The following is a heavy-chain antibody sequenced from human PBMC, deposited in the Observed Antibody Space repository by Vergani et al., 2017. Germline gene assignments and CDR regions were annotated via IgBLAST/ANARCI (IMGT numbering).Heavy chain of an antibody. D-gene: IGHD4-23*01. J-gene: IGHJ4*02. CDR2: ISSSGSTI. Sequence: VQLLESGGGLIQPGGSLRLSCAASGFTFSDYYMSWIRQAPGKGLEWVSYISSSGSTIYYADSVKGRCTISRDNAKNSLYLQMNSLRAEDTAVYYCARQYGGNHPETHYFDYWGQGTLVTVSS. CDR1: GFTFSDYY. CDR3: ARQYGGNHPETHYFDY. V-gene: IGHV3-11*01.